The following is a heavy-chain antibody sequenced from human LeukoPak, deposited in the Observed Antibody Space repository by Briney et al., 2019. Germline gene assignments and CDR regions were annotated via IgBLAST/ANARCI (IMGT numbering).Heavy chain of an antibody. V-gene: IGHV3-21*01. Sequence: GGSLRLSCAASGFTFSSYIMNWVRQAPGKGLEWVSSISSGSNYIYYADSAKGRFTISRDDAKNSLYLQMNSLRAEDTAVYYCANWDSGSYSFDYWGQGTLVTVSS. D-gene: IGHD1-26*01. J-gene: IGHJ4*02. CDR3: ANWDSGSYSFDY. CDR2: ISSGSNYI. CDR1: GFTFSSYI.